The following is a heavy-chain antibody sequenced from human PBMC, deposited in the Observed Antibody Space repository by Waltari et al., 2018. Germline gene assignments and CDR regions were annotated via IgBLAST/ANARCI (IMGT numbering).Heavy chain of an antibody. D-gene: IGHD2-2*01. Sequence: EVQLVASGGGLVQPGWSLRPSCGASGFTFSRYWMSWVRQTPGKGLEWVANINYDGSQKYYADSVKGRFTISRDNAKNSLYLQMNSLRVEDTAVYYCAKSRGFEYWGQGTLITVSS. J-gene: IGHJ4*02. V-gene: IGHV3-7*01. CDR2: INYDGSQK. CDR3: AKSRGFEY. CDR1: GFTFSRYW.